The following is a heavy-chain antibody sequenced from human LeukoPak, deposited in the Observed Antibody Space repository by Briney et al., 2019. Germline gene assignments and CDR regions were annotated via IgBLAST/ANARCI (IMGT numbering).Heavy chain of an antibody. CDR2: IRYDGSNK. J-gene: IGHJ4*02. CDR1: GFTFSSYG. Sequence: PGGSLRLSCAASGFTFSSYGMHWVRQAPGKGLEWVAFIRYDGSNKYYADSVKGRFTISRDNSKNTLYLQMNSLRADDTALYYCARDEGYYDSSGYYRFDYWGQGTLVTVSS. CDR3: ARDEGYYDSSGYYRFDY. V-gene: IGHV3-30*02. D-gene: IGHD3-22*01.